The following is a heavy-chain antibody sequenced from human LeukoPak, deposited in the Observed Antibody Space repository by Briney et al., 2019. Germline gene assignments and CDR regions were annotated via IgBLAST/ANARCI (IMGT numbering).Heavy chain of an antibody. CDR1: GGSISGSNW. J-gene: IGHJ4*02. CDR3: ARDIRLRGTSLYYFDY. CDR2: IYHSGST. Sequence: SGTLSLTCAVSGGSISGSNWWSWVRQPPGKGLEWIGEIYHSGSTNYNPSLKSRVTISVDKSKNQFSLKLSSVTAADTAVYYCARDIRLRGTSLYYFDYWGQGTLVTVSS. D-gene: IGHD2-2*01. V-gene: IGHV4-4*02.